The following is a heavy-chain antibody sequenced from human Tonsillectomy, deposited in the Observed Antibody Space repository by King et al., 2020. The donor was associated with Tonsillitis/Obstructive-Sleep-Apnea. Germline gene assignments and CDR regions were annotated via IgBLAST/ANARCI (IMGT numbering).Heavy chain of an antibody. J-gene: IGHJ4*02. V-gene: IGHV5-51*01. CDR3: ASDNYDFWSALRV. D-gene: IGHD3-3*01. CDR2: IYPGDSDT. CDR1: GYSFTSFW. Sequence: VQLVESGAEVKKPGESLKISCKGSGYSFTSFWIGWVRQMPGKGLEWMGIIYPGDSDTRYSPSFQGQVTISADKSISTAYLQWSSLKASDTAMYYCASDNYDFWSALRVWGQGTLVTVSS.